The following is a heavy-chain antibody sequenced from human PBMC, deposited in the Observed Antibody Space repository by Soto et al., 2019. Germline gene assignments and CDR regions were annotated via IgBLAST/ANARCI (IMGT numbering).Heavy chain of an antibody. Sequence: GGSLRLSCAASGFTFSTYAMSWVRQAPGKGLQWVSAMKEDGSKKYYVDSVKGRFTISRDNAKNSLYLQMNSLRAEDTAVYYCAREFKLELRFRALVYFDYWGQGTLVTVSS. CDR2: MKEDGSKK. CDR3: AREFKLELRFRALVYFDY. J-gene: IGHJ4*02. CDR1: GFTFSTYA. D-gene: IGHD1-7*01. V-gene: IGHV3-7*01.